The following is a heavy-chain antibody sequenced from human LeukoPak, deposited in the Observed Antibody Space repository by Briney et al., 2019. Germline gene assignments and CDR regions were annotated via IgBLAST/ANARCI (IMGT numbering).Heavy chain of an antibody. V-gene: IGHV3-7*01. J-gene: IGHJ6*03. CDR1: GFTFSSYW. CDR2: IKHDGSEK. D-gene: IGHD2-21*01. Sequence: GGSLRLSCAASGFTFSSYWMSWVRQAPGKGLEWVANIKHDGSEKYYVDSVKGRFTISRDNAKSSLYLQMNSLRAEDTAVYYCARGRTPYCGGDCYSYYYYMDVWGKGTTVTVSS. CDR3: ARGRTPYCGGDCYSYYYYMDV.